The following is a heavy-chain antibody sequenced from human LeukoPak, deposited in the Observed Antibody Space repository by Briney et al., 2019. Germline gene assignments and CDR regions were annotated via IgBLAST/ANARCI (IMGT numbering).Heavy chain of an antibody. CDR3: AGEYGYGRLDY. CDR1: GGSISSGNYW. CDR2: VYNSGST. J-gene: IGHJ4*02. Sequence: SETLSLTCTVSGGSISSGNYWWSWIRQHPETGLEWIGSVYNSGSTSYTSSLKSRATISVDTSKNQFSLKLTSVTAADTAVYSCAGEYGYGRLDYWGQGALVTVSS. V-gene: IGHV4-30-4*08. D-gene: IGHD5-18*01.